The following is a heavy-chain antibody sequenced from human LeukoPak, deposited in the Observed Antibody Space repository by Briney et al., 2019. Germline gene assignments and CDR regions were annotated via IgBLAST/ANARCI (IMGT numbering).Heavy chain of an antibody. J-gene: IGHJ4*02. CDR2: ISGSGGST. CDR3: AKERRDYGDYKCYFDY. V-gene: IGHV3-23*01. Sequence: PGGSLRLSCAASGFTFSGYAMSWVRQAPGKGLEWVSAISGSGGSTYYADSVKGRFTISRDNSKNTLYLQMNSLRAEDTAVYYCAKERRDYGDYKCYFDYWGQGTLVTVSS. CDR1: GFTFSGYA. D-gene: IGHD4-17*01.